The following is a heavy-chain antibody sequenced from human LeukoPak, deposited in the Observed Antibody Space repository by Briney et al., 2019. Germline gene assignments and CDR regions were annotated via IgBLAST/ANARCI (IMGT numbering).Heavy chain of an antibody. Sequence: GGSLRLSCAASGFTFSSYSMNWVRQAPGKGLEWVSSISSSSSYIYYADSVKGRFTISRDNAKNSLYLQMSSLRAEDTAVYYCARWAMATSTGGDYWGQGTLVTVSS. CDR2: ISSSSSYI. J-gene: IGHJ4*02. D-gene: IGHD5-24*01. CDR1: GFTFSSYS. V-gene: IGHV3-21*01. CDR3: ARWAMATSTGGDY.